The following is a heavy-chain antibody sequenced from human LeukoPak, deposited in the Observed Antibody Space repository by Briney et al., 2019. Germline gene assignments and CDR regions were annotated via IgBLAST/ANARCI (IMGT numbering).Heavy chain of an antibody. D-gene: IGHD3-22*01. J-gene: IGHJ4*02. Sequence: GGSLRLSCAASGFRFNTFWMSWVRQAPGKGLEWVANIKQDGNEKYYADSVKGRFTISRDNSKNTLYLQMNSLRAEDTAVYYCAKEAVVVITTYYFDYWGQGTLVTVSS. V-gene: IGHV3-7*01. CDR2: IKQDGNEK. CDR3: AKEAVVVITTYYFDY. CDR1: GFRFNTFW.